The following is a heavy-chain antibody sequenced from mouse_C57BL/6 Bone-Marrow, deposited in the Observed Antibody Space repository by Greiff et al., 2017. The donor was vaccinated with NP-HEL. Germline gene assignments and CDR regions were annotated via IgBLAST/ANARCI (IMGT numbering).Heavy chain of an antibody. CDR3: VRYYYGSGSFDY. CDR2: IGPNSGGT. J-gene: IGHJ2*01. Sequence: QVQLQQPGAELVKPGASVKLSCKASGYTFTSYLMHWVKQRPGRGLEWIGRIGPNSGGTKYNEKFKSKATLTVDKPSSTSYMQLNSLTSEDSAVYYGVRYYYGSGSFDYWGQGTTLTVSS. CDR1: GYTFTSYL. D-gene: IGHD1-1*01. V-gene: IGHV1-72*01.